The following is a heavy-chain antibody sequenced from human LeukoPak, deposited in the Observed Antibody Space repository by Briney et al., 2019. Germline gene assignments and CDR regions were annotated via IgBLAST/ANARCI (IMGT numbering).Heavy chain of an antibody. Sequence: PSETLSLTCTVSGGSISSSSYYWGWIRQPPGKGLEWIGSIYYSGSTYYNPSLKGRVTISVDTSKNQFSLKLSSVTAADTAVYYCASVDTAMGTRFPSYYYYYMDVWGKGTTVTISS. D-gene: IGHD5-18*01. CDR2: IYYSGST. CDR1: GGSISSSSYY. J-gene: IGHJ6*03. V-gene: IGHV4-39*01. CDR3: ASVDTAMGTRFPSYYYYYMDV.